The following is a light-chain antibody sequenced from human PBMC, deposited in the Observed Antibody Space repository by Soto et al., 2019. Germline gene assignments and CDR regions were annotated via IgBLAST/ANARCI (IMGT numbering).Light chain of an antibody. Sequence: QLVLTQSPSASASLGASVKLTCTLSSGHSSYAIEWHQQQPEKGPRYLMKLSSDGSHSKGDGIPDRFSGSSSGAERYLTISSLHSEDEADYYCQTWDTGARVVFGGGTKLTVL. CDR3: QTWDTGARVV. V-gene: IGLV4-69*01. CDR1: SGHSSYA. J-gene: IGLJ2*01. CDR2: LSSDGSH.